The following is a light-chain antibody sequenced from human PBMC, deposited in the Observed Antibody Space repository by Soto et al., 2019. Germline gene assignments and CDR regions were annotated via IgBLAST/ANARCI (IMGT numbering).Light chain of an antibody. CDR1: GSDVGGYNY. CDR2: EVS. J-gene: IGLJ1*01. V-gene: IGLV2-14*01. Sequence: QSVLTRPASVSVSTGQSSTISCTGTGSDVGGYNYVSWYQQHPGKAPKLMIYEVSNRPSGVSNRFSGSKSGNTASLTISGLQAEDEAAYYCSSYTGTSTDVFGSGTKVTVL. CDR3: SSYTGTSTDV.